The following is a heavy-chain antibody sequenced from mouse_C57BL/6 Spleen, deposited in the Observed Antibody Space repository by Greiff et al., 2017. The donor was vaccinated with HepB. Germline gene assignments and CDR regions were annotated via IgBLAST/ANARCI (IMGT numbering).Heavy chain of an antibody. J-gene: IGHJ3*01. CDR2: ISSGSSTI. Sequence: EVKLVESGGGLVKPGGSLKLSCAASGFTFSDYGMHWVRQAPEKGLEWVAYISSGSSTIYYADTVKGRFTISRDNAKNTLFLQMTSLRSEDTAMYYCARGDGSSPAWFAYWGQGTLVTVSA. D-gene: IGHD1-1*01. CDR1: GFTFSDYG. CDR3: ARGDGSSPAWFAY. V-gene: IGHV5-17*01.